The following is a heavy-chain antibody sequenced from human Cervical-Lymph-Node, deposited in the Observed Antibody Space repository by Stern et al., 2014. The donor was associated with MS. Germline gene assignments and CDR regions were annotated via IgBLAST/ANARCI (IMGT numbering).Heavy chain of an antibody. CDR1: GGTFSSYT. D-gene: IGHD3-3*01. CDR3: ARRLTIFGVVNEPDDY. V-gene: IGHV1-69*02. J-gene: IGHJ4*02. Sequence: QVQLLQSGAEVKKPGSSVKVSCKASGGTFSSYTISWVRQAPGQGLEWMGRIIPILGIANYAQKFQGRVTITADKSTSTAYMELSSLRSEDTAVYYCARRLTIFGVVNEPDDYWGQGTLVTVSS. CDR2: IIPILGIA.